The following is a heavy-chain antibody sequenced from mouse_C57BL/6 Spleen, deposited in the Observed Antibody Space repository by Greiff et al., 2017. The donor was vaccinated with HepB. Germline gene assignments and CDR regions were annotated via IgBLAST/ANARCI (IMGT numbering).Heavy chain of an antibody. CDR1: GFTFSSYA. V-gene: IGHV5-9-1*02. CDR3: TRGELDY. J-gene: IGHJ2*01. CDR2: ISSGCDYI. Sequence: EVMLVESGAGFVKPGGSLKLSCAASGFTFSSYAMSLFRPTPRKRLEWVAYISSGCDYIYYADTLKVRFTISRDNARNTLYLQMSSLKSEDTAMYYCTRGELDYWGQGTTLTVSS.